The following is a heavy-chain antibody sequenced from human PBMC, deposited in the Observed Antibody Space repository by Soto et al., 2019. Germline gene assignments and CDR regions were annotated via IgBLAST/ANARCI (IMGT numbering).Heavy chain of an antibody. CDR2: INHSGST. J-gene: IGHJ6*02. CDR3: ARRGGDFWSGYYWSYYYYGMDV. D-gene: IGHD3-3*01. Sequence: PSETLSLTCAVYGGSFSGYYWSWIRQPPGKGLEWIGEINHSGSTNYNPSLKSRVTISVDTSKNQFSLKLSSVTAADTAVYYCARRGGDFWSGYYWSYYYYGMDVWGQGTTVTVSS. V-gene: IGHV4-34*01. CDR1: GGSFSGYY.